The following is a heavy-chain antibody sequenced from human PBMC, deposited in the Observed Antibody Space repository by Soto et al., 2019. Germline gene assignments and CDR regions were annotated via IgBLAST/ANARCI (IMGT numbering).Heavy chain of an antibody. CDR1: GFTFGSYA. Sequence: PGGSLRLSCAASGFTFGSYAMSWVRQAPGKGLGWVSAISGSGGSTYYADSVKGRFTISRDNSKNTLYLQMNSLRAEDTAVYYCAKAGDYGDYFFDPWGQGTLVTVSS. CDR2: ISGSGGST. D-gene: IGHD4-17*01. J-gene: IGHJ5*02. V-gene: IGHV3-23*01. CDR3: AKAGDYGDYFFDP.